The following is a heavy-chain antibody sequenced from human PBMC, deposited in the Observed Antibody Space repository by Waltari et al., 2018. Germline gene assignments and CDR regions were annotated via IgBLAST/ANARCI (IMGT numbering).Heavy chain of an antibody. V-gene: IGHV1-69*14. Sequence: QVQLVQSGAEVKKPGSSVKVSCKASGGTFRSYAISWVRQAPGQGLEWMGGIIPIFGTANYAQKFQGRVTITADKSTSTAYMELSSLRSEDTAVYYCARGGGYSSGWESYYMDVWGKGTTVTVSS. CDR3: ARGGGYSSGWESYYMDV. J-gene: IGHJ6*03. D-gene: IGHD6-19*01. CDR1: GGTFRSYA. CDR2: IIPIFGTA.